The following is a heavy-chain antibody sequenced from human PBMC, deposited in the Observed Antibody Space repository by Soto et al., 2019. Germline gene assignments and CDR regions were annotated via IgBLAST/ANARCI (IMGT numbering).Heavy chain of an antibody. Sequence: SVKVSCKASGGTFSSYAISWVRQAPGQGLEWMGGIIPIFGTANYAQKFQGRVTITADESTSTAYMELSSLRSEDTAVYYCARQGPIVVVVAATRDWFDPWGQGTLVTVYS. CDR3: ARQGPIVVVVAATRDWFDP. J-gene: IGHJ5*02. CDR2: IIPIFGTA. CDR1: GGTFSSYA. D-gene: IGHD2-15*01. V-gene: IGHV1-69*13.